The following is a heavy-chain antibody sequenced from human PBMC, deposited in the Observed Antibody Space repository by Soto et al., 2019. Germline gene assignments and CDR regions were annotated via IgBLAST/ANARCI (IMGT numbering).Heavy chain of an antibody. D-gene: IGHD6-13*01. V-gene: IGHV3-30*18. CDR1: GFTFSSYG. Sequence: QVQLVESGGGVVQPGRSLRLSCAASGFTFSSYGMHWVRQAPGKGLEWVAVISYDGSNKYYADSVKGRFTISRDNSKNTLYLQMNSLRAEDTAVYYCAKDQSSWAAAGTRPLDYWGQGTLVTVSS. CDR2: ISYDGSNK. CDR3: AKDQSSWAAAGTRPLDY. J-gene: IGHJ4*02.